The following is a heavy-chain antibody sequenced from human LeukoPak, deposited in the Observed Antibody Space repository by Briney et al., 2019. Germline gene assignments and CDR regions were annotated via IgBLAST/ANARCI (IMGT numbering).Heavy chain of an antibody. D-gene: IGHD3-10*01. CDR3: ARRTKYYYGSGSYWPT. CDR2: INHSGST. Sequence: PSETLSLTCAVYGGSFSGYYWSWIRQPPGKGLEWIGEINHSGSTNYNPSLKSRVTISVDTSKNQFSLKLSSVTAAGTAVYYCARRTKYYYGSGSYWPTWGQGTLVTVSS. CDR1: GGSFSGYY. V-gene: IGHV4-34*01. J-gene: IGHJ5*02.